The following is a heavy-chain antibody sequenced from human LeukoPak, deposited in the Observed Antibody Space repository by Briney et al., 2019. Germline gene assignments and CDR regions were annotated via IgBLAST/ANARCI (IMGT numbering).Heavy chain of an antibody. Sequence: ASVNVSCKASGYTFTGYYMHWVRQAPGQGLEWMGWIHPNSGGTNYAQKFQGRVTMTRDTSISTAYMEPSRLRSDDTAGYYCARDDRTIFGDSGAFDIWGQGTMVTVSS. CDR3: ARDDRTIFGDSGAFDI. CDR2: IHPNSGGT. CDR1: GYTFTGYY. D-gene: IGHD3-3*01. J-gene: IGHJ3*02. V-gene: IGHV1-2*02.